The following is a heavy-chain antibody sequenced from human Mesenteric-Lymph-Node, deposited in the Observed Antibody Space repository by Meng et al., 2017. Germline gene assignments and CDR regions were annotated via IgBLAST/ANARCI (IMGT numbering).Heavy chain of an antibody. D-gene: IGHD1-26*01. Sequence: GESLKISCAASGFTFSSYWMSWVRQAPGKGLEWVANIKQDGSEKYYVDSVKGRFTISRDNAKNSLYLQMNSLRAEDTAVYYCARYSGSFRGPDYWGQGTLVTVSS. V-gene: IGHV3-7*03. CDR1: GFTFSSYW. J-gene: IGHJ4*02. CDR3: ARYSGSFRGPDY. CDR2: IKQDGSEK.